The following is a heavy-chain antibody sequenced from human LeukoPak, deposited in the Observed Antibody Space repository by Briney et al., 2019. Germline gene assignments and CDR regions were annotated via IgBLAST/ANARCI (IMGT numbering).Heavy chain of an antibody. D-gene: IGHD1-26*01. Sequence: GGALRLSCAASGFTVSSNYMSWVRQAPGKGLEWGSVFYIGCSRYYAASVTGRFSISRDNSKNTLYLQMNSLRADDPAIYYCASGTYYHQYDYWGQGTLVTVSS. CDR1: GFTVSSNY. V-gene: IGHV3-66*01. CDR3: ASGTYYHQYDY. CDR2: FYIGCSR. J-gene: IGHJ4*02.